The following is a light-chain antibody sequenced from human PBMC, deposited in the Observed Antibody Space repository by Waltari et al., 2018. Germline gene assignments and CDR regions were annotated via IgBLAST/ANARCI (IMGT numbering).Light chain of an antibody. CDR1: SSDVGGYKS. CDR3: SSYTNSGTYV. V-gene: IGLV2-14*03. Sequence: QSALTQAASVSGSPGQSITISCTGASSDVGGYKSVSWYQQHPGKAPKVMISDVTNRPSGVSNRFSGSKYGNTASLTISGLQAEDEADYYCSSYTNSGTYVFGTGTKVTVL. J-gene: IGLJ1*01. CDR2: DVT.